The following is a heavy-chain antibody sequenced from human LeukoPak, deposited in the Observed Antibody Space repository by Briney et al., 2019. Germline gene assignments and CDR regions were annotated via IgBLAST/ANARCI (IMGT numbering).Heavy chain of an antibody. V-gene: IGHV3-11*05. Sequence: GGSLRLSCAASGFTFSDYYMSWIRQAPGKELEWIAYISSTTYTKYADSVKGRFTISRDNAKNSLYLQMNSLRAEDTAVYYCARDGKSGYYGSGTYYNVYYFDPWGQGTLVTVSS. CDR2: ISSTTYT. CDR1: GFTFSDYY. D-gene: IGHD3-10*01. CDR3: ARDGKSGYYGSGTYYNVYYFDP. J-gene: IGHJ4*02.